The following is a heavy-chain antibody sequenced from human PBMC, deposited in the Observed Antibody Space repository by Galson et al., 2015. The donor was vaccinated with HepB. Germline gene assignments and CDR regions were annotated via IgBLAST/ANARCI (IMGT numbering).Heavy chain of an antibody. V-gene: IGHV3-30-3*01. J-gene: IGHJ1*01. CDR3: ARALTPTVTSAEFFQY. CDR1: GFTFSSYW. CDR2: ISYDGINK. D-gene: IGHD4-17*01. Sequence: SLRLSCAASGFTFSSYWMSWVRQAPGKGLEWVAVISYDGINKDYADSVKGQFTISRDNSKNTLFLQMNSLRPEDTAVYYCARALTPTVTSAEFFQYWGQGTLATVSS.